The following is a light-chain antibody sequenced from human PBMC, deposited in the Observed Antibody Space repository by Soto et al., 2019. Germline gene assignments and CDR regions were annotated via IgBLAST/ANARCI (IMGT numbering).Light chain of an antibody. CDR3: QQSYSPIT. Sequence: DIQMTQSPSTLSGSVGDRVTITCRASQTISSWLAWYQQKPGKAPKLLIYKASTLKSGVPSRFSGSGSGTEFTLTISSLQPEDFATYYCQQSYSPITFGQGTRLEIK. CDR1: QTISSW. CDR2: KAS. V-gene: IGKV1-5*03. J-gene: IGKJ5*01.